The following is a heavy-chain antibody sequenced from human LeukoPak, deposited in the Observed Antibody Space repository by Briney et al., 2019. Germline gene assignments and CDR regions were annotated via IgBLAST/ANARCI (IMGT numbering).Heavy chain of an antibody. J-gene: IGHJ4*02. CDR2: ISAHNGNT. CDR1: GYTFTSYG. D-gene: IGHD4-17*01. V-gene: IGHV1-18*01. Sequence: ASVKVSCKASGYTFTSYGISWVRQAPGQGLEWMGWISAHNGNTKNAQKIQGRVTMTTDTSTSTAYMELRSLGSDDTAVYYCARDAPGRNYGDYRELDYWGQGTLVTVSS. CDR3: ARDAPGRNYGDYRELDY.